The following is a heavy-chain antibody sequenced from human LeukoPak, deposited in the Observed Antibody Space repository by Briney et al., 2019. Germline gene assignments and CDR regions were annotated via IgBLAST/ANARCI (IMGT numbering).Heavy chain of an antibody. J-gene: IGHJ6*03. CDR1: GGSFSGYY. Sequence: SETLSLTCAVYGGSFSGYYWSWIRQPPGKGLEWIGEINHSGSTNYNPSLKSRVTISVDTSKNQFSLKLSSVTAADTAVYYCARGGGYYYMDVWGKGTAVTVSS. CDR3: ARGGGYYYMDV. D-gene: IGHD3-3*01. V-gene: IGHV4-34*01. CDR2: INHSGST.